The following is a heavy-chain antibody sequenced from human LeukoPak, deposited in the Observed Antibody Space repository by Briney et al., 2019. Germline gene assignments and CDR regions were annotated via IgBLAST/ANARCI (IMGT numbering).Heavy chain of an antibody. CDR1: GFTFSSYS. CDR2: INSSSSYK. CDR3: ARPPRTHAEVDTAMEPGDY. J-gene: IGHJ4*02. Sequence: PGGSLRLSCAASGFTFSSYSMNWLRQAPGQGLEWVSSINSSSSYKYYADLLKGRFTISRNNTKSSLYLQMNSLRAEDRAVYYCARPPRTHAEVDTAMEPGDYWGQGTLVTVSS. V-gene: IGHV3-21*01. D-gene: IGHD5-18*01.